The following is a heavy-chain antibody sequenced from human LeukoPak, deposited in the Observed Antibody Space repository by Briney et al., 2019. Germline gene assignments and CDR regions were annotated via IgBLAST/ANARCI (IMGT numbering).Heavy chain of an antibody. Sequence: GGSLRLSCAASGFTFSRYSMNWVRQAPGKGLEWVSSISSSSSYIYYADSVKGRFTISRDNAKNSLYLQMNSLRAEDTAVYYCASSAMVRGKIDYWGQGTLVTVSS. CDR1: GFTFSRYS. CDR3: ASSAMVRGKIDY. J-gene: IGHJ4*02. D-gene: IGHD3-10*01. V-gene: IGHV3-21*01. CDR2: ISSSSSYI.